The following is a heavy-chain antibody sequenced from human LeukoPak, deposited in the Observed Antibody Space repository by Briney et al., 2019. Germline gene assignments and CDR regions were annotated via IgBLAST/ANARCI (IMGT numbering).Heavy chain of an antibody. J-gene: IGHJ4*02. D-gene: IGHD3-22*01. CDR2: IIPIFGTA. Sequence: SVKVSCKASGGTFSSYAISWVRQAPGQGLEWMGRIIPIFGTANYAQKFQGRVTITTDESTSQAYMELSSLRSEDTAVYYCAREDHETYYYDSSGYWWYYWGQGTLVTVSS. CDR3: AREDHETYYYDSSGYWWYY. CDR1: GGTFSSYA. V-gene: IGHV1-69*05.